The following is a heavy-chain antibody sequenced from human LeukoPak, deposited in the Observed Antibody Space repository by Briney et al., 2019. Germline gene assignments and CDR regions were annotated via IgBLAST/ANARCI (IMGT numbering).Heavy chain of an antibody. Sequence: SVKVSCTASGVTFSSYAISWVRQAPGQGLEWMGRIIPILGIANYAQKFQGRVTITADKSTSTPCMELSSLRSEDTAVYYCASLSTAMVIVSAFDIWGLGTMVTVSS. CDR3: ASLSTAMVIVSAFDI. CDR2: IIPILGIA. J-gene: IGHJ3*02. D-gene: IGHD5-18*01. V-gene: IGHV1-69*04. CDR1: GVTFSSYA.